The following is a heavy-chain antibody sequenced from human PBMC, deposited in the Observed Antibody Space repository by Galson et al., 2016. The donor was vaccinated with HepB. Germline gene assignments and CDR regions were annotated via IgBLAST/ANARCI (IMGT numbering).Heavy chain of an antibody. J-gene: IGHJ4*02. CDR3: VKDFGYSYGEPFFDY. CDR2: INNNGGST. D-gene: IGHD5-18*01. V-gene: IGHV3-64D*06. CDR1: GFTFSDYY. Sequence: SLRLSCAASGFTFSDYYMDWVRQTPGKGLQYVSAINNNGGSTHYADSVKGRFTISRDNSKNTLYLHMRSLRAEDTAVYYCVKDFGYSYGEPFFDYWGQGTLVTVSS.